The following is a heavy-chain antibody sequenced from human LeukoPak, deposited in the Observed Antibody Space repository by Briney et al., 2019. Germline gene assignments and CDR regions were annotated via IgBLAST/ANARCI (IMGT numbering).Heavy chain of an antibody. CDR1: GFTFGIYG. J-gene: IGHJ6*02. CDR2: IWINGRDE. Sequence: GGSLRLSCAASGFTFGIYGMHWVRQAPGKGLEWVSSIWINGRDETYVDSVKGRFSISRDNSTLFLQMNSLRPEDTAIYFCARGKGSGRFGYFYYGVDVWGQGTTVTVSS. V-gene: IGHV3-33*01. D-gene: IGHD3-10*01. CDR3: ARGKGSGRFGYFYYGVDV.